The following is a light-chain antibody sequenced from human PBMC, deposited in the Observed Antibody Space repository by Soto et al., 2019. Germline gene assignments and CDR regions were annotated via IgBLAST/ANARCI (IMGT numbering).Light chain of an antibody. CDR3: FLSYSGGLYV. CDR2: DTS. Sequence: QAVVTQEPSLTVSPGGTVTLTCGSSTGAVTSGHYPYWFQQKPGQAPRTLIYDTSNKHSWTPARFSGSLLGGKAALTLSGAQPEDEAEYYCFLSYSGGLYVFGTGTKVTVL. V-gene: IGLV7-46*01. CDR1: TGAVTSGHY. J-gene: IGLJ1*01.